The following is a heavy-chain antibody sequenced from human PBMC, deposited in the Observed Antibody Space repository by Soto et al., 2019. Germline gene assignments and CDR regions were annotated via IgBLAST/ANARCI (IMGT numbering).Heavy chain of an antibody. CDR2: ISPGGDST. CDR3: AKALGNPYYYYYMDV. CDR1: GFNFNIYA. J-gene: IGHJ6*03. D-gene: IGHD1-1*01. V-gene: IGHV3-23*01. Sequence: EVQLLESGGGLVQPGGSLRLSCAASGFNFNIYAMTWVRQVPGKGLEWVSTISPGGDSTYFADSVKGRVTISRDNSKNTLSLQMNSLRAEDTATYFCAKALGNPYYYYYMDVWGTGTTVTVSS.